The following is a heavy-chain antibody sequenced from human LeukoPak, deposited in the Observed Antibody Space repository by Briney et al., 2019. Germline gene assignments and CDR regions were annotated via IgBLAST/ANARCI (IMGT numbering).Heavy chain of an antibody. V-gene: IGHV1-69*13. CDR1: GYTFTSYD. D-gene: IGHD3-22*01. J-gene: IGHJ6*03. CDR3: ARGVPDYYDSRDYYYYMDV. CDR2: IIPIFGTA. Sequence: ASVKVSCKASGYTFTSYDINWVRQATGQGLEWMGGIIPIFGTANYAQKFQGRVTITADESTSTAYMELSSLRSEDTAVYYCARGVPDYYDSRDYYYYMDVWGKGTTVTISS.